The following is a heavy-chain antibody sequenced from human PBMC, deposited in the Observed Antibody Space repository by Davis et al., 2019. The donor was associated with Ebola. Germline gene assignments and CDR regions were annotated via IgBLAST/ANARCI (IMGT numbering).Heavy chain of an antibody. J-gene: IGHJ4*02. CDR2: INHSGST. D-gene: IGHD2-8*02. Sequence: PSETLSLTCTVSGGSISSYYWSWIRQPPGKGLEWIGEINHSGSTNYNPSLKSRVTISVDTSKNQFSLKLSSVTAADTAVYYCARGWYYFDYWGQGTLVTVSS. CDR3: ARGWYYFDY. CDR1: GGSISSYY. V-gene: IGHV4-34*01.